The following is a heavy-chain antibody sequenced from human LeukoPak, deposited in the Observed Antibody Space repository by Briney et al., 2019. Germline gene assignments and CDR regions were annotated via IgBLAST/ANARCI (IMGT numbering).Heavy chain of an antibody. D-gene: IGHD4-17*01. Sequence: SETLSLTCTVSGGSISSGDYYWSWIRQPAGKGLEWIGRISSSGSTNYNPSLKSRVTISVDTSKNQFSLKLSSVTAADTAVYYCARGGYGDYLNYYYYMDVWGKGTTVTVSS. CDR2: ISSSGST. J-gene: IGHJ6*03. V-gene: IGHV4-61*02. CDR1: GGSISSGDYY. CDR3: ARGGYGDYLNYYYYMDV.